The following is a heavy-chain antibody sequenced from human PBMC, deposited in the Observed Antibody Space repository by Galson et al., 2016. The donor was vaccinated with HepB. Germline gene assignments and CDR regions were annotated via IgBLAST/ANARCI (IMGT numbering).Heavy chain of an antibody. Sequence: SLRLSCAVSGFDFSHYAMHWVRQAPGKGLEWVTVISYDGFNTYYADSVKGRFTISRDNSKNTLYLQMNNLRAEDTAVYHCAKDLVPRTTDYYYGMDVWGTGTTVAVSA. CDR2: ISYDGFNT. D-gene: IGHD2/OR15-2a*01. CDR3: AKDLVPRTTDYYYGMDV. J-gene: IGHJ6*04. CDR1: GFDFSHYA. V-gene: IGHV3-30*04.